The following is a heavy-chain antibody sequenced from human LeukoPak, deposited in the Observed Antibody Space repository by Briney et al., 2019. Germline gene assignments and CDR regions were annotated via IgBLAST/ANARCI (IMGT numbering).Heavy chain of an antibody. D-gene: IGHD3-10*01. CDR1: GFTFSRYS. J-gene: IGHJ4*02. CDR3: ARVTVVRGVITDY. CDR2: ISSSSSTI. Sequence: PGGSQRLSCAASGFTFSRYSMNWVRQAPGKGLEWVSYISSSSSTIYYADSVKGRFTISRDNAKNSLYLQMNSLRAEDTAVYYCARVTVVRGVITDYWGQGTLVTVSS. V-gene: IGHV3-48*01.